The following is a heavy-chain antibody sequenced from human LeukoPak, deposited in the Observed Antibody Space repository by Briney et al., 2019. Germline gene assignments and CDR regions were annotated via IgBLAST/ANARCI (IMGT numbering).Heavy chain of an antibody. D-gene: IGHD3-3*01. CDR1: GFTFSSYW. CDR2: INSDGRST. J-gene: IGHJ4*02. CDR3: ARVTSFGVVATFDY. V-gene: IGHV3-74*01. Sequence: GESLKISCAASGFTFSSYWMHWVRQAPGKGLVWVSRINSDGRSTSYADSVKGRFTISRDSAKNTLYLQMNSLRAEDTAVYYCARVTSFGVVATFDYWGQGTLVTVSS.